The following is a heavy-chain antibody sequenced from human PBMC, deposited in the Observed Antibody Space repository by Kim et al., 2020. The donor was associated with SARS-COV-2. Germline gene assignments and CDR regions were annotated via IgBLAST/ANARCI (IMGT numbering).Heavy chain of an antibody. V-gene: IGHV3-33*05. D-gene: IGHD1-26*01. CDR3: ARDGSGSPGD. Sequence: GGSLRLSCAASGFTFSSYGMHWVRQAPGKGLEWVAVISYDGSNKYYADSVKGRFTISRDNSKNTLYLQMNSLRAEDTAVYYCARDGSGSPGDGGQGTLVT. J-gene: IGHJ4*02. CDR1: GFTFSSYG. CDR2: ISYDGSNK.